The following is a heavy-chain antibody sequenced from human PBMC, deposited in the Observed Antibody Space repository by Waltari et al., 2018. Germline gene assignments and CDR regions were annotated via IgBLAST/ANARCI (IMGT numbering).Heavy chain of an antibody. Sequence: VQLVQSGAEVRTPGSSVKVSCKASGGPFGGDGIGWVRLTPGQRLEWLGVIIPIFGIPDYSQKFQDRLTITADASTSTAYMELSSLTSEDTAIYFCATHKLGISQHYYHMGAWGKGTTVTISS. J-gene: IGHJ6*03. CDR2: IIPIFGIP. V-gene: IGHV1-69*12. CDR1: GGPFGGDG. CDR3: ATHKLGISQHYYHMGA. D-gene: IGHD7-27*01.